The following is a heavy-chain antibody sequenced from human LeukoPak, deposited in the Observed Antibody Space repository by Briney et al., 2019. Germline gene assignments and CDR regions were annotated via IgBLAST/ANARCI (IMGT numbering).Heavy chain of an antibody. Sequence: GGSLRLSCAASGFTFNNYVMNWVRQAPGKGLEWLSSISLSGGSTYYADSVKGRFTVSRDNSKNTFYLQMNSLRAEDTAVFYCAKSGLNRFDYWGQGTLVTVSS. CDR3: AKSGLNRFDY. CDR2: ISLSGGST. J-gene: IGHJ4*02. D-gene: IGHD2-15*01. CDR1: GFTFNNYV. V-gene: IGHV3-23*01.